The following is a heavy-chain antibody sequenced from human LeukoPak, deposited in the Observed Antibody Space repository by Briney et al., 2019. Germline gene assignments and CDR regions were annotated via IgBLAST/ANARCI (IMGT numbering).Heavy chain of an antibody. CDR1: GYTFTSYR. CDR3: ARDPPRSHGAFDI. V-gene: IGHV7-4-1*02. J-gene: IGHJ3*02. Sequence: ASVKVSCKASGYTFTSYRMNWVRQAPGQGLEWVGWINTNTGNPTYAQGFTGRFVFSLDTSVSTANLQITSLKAEDTAVYYCARDPPRSHGAFDIWGQGTMVTVSS. CDR2: INTNTGNP. D-gene: IGHD1-26*01.